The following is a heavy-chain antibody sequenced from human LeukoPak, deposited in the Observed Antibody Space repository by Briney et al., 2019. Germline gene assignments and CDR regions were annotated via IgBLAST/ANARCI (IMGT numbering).Heavy chain of an antibody. V-gene: IGHV1-69*05. J-gene: IGHJ5*02. CDR3: ARARAQCSGGSCYSLAWFDP. CDR2: IIPIFGTA. CDR1: GGTFSSYA. D-gene: IGHD2-15*01. Sequence: SVKVSCKASGGTFSSYAISWVRQAPGQGLEWMGGIIPIFGTANYAQKFQGGVTITTDESTSTAYMELSSLRSEDTAVYYCARARAQCSGGSCYSLAWFDPWGQGTLVTVSS.